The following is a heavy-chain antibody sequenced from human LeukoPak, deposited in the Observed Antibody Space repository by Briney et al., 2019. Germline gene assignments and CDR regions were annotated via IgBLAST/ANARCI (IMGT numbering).Heavy chain of an antibody. D-gene: IGHD3-10*01. CDR1: GGTFSSYA. CDR3: AAGSELLSFGISDY. V-gene: IGHV1-69*13. CDR2: IIPIFGTA. J-gene: IGHJ4*02. Sequence: GASVKVSCKASGGTFSSYAISWVRQAPGQGLEWMGGIIPIFGTANYAQKFQDRVTITADESTSTAYMELSSLRSEDTAVYYCAAGSELLSFGISDYWGQGTLVTVSS.